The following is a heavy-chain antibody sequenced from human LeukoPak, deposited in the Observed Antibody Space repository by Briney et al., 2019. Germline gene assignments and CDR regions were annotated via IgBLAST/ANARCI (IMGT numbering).Heavy chain of an antibody. D-gene: IGHD2-2*01. Sequence: SETLSLTCTVSGGSISSYYWSWIRQPPGKGLEWIGYIYYSGSTNYNPSLKSRVTISVDTSKNQFSLKLSSVTAADTAVYYCARSCSSTSCYLIPGYMDVWGKGTTVTVSS. J-gene: IGHJ6*03. CDR2: IYYSGST. V-gene: IGHV4-59*12. CDR3: ARSCSSTSCYLIPGYMDV. CDR1: GGSISSYY.